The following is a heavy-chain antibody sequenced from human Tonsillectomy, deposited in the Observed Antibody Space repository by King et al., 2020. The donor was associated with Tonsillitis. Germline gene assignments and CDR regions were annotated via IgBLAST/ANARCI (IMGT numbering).Heavy chain of an antibody. J-gene: IGHJ4*02. CDR1: GFTFRNYW. CDR3: ARDDSGGTPGIDF. V-gene: IGHV3-74*01. CDR2: IDNYGSEI. Sequence: VQLVESGGGLVQPGGSVRLSCAASGFTFRNYWMHWVRQAPGKGLVWVSHIDNYGSEITYADSVKGRFTISRDNAKNTLYLQMNSLRAEDSAVYYCARDDSGGTPGIDFLGQGTLVTVSS. D-gene: IGHD4-23*01.